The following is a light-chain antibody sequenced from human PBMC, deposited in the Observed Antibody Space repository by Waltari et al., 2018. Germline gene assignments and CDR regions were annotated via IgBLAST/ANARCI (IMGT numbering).Light chain of an antibody. CDR1: SRYVGSFNL. V-gene: IGLV2-23*01. J-gene: IGLJ1*01. CDR3: CSYTGTSPLYV. Sequence: QSALTQPASVSGSPGQSITTSCTGTSRYVGSFNLVSWYQQHPGKAPKLILYEATNRPSGVSNRFSGSKSGNTASMTISGLQADDEADYYCCSYTGTSPLYVFGTGTKVCVL. CDR2: EAT.